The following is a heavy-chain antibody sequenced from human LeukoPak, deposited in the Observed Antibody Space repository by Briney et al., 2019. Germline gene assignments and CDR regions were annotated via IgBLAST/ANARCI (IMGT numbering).Heavy chain of an antibody. CDR3: TKGVEGYCSGGSCYPFDY. Sequence: TGGSLRLSCAASGFTFSSYGMHWVRQAPGKGLEWVAFIRYDGSNKYYADSVKGRFTISRDNSKNTLYLQMNSLRAEDTAVYYCTKGVEGYCSGGSCYPFDYWGQGTLVTVSS. V-gene: IGHV3-30*02. CDR1: GFTFSSYG. J-gene: IGHJ4*02. D-gene: IGHD2-15*01. CDR2: IRYDGSNK.